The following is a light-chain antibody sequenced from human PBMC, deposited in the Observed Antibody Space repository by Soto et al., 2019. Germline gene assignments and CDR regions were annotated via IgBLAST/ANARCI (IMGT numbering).Light chain of an antibody. V-gene: IGKV3-11*01. J-gene: IGKJ5*01. Sequence: EVVLTQSPGTLSLSRGERATLSSSSSERIYSAKLAWYQQKHDQATRLLXXDASDRTTGIPARFSGSGSGSDINLTISSLEPQAFAFAYYQQQSNWPPSITFGQGTRLEIK. CDR2: DAS. CDR3: QQQSNWPPSIT. CDR1: ERIYSA.